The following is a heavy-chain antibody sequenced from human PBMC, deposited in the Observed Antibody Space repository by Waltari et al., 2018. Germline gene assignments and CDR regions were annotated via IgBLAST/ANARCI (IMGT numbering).Heavy chain of an antibody. CDR1: GFTFSRYW. V-gene: IGHV3-7*01. D-gene: IGHD3-10*01. CDR2: IKQDGSEK. Sequence: EVQLVESGGGLVQPGGSLRLSCAASGFTFSRYWMSWVRQAPGKGLEWVANIKQDGSEKYYVDSVKGRFTISRDNAKNSLYLQMNSLRAEDTAVYYCARESVLLWFGELWVWGQGTLVTVSS. CDR3: ARESVLLWFGELWV. J-gene: IGHJ4*02.